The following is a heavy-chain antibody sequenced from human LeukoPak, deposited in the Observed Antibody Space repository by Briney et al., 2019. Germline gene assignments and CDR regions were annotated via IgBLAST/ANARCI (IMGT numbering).Heavy chain of an antibody. CDR3: ATDLYYYGSGSSYNRY. CDR1: GYTLTELS. D-gene: IGHD3-10*01. Sequence: GASVKVSCKVSGYTLTELSMHWVRQAPGKGLEWMGGFDPEDGETIYAQKFQGRVTMTEDTSTDTAYMELSSLRSEDTAVYYCATDLYYYGSGSSYNRYWGQGTLVTVSS. J-gene: IGHJ4*02. CDR2: FDPEDGET. V-gene: IGHV1-24*01.